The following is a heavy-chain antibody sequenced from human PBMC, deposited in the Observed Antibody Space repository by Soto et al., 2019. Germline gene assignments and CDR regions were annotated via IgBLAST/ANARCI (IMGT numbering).Heavy chain of an antibody. Sequence: QVQLQESGPGLVKPSGTLSLTCAVSGGSISSSNWWSWVRQPPGKGLEWIGEIYHSGSTNYNPSLKSRVNISVEKSKNQFSLKLSSVTAADTAVYYCARVSGSYYYGMDVWGQGTTVTVSS. D-gene: IGHD1-26*01. J-gene: IGHJ6*02. CDR3: ARVSGSYYYGMDV. CDR1: GGSISSSNW. V-gene: IGHV4-4*02. CDR2: IYHSGST.